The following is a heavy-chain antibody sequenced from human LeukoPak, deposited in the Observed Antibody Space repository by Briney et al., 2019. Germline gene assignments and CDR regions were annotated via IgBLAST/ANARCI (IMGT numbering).Heavy chain of an antibody. J-gene: IGHJ4*02. CDR3: AGAGPSSGSYSWYFDY. CDR1: GGSFSGYY. Sequence: SETLSLTCAVYGGSFSGYYWSWIRQPPGKGLEWIGEINHSGSTNYNPSLKSRVTISVDTSKNQFSLKLSSVTAADTAVYYCAGAGPSSGSYSWYFDYWGQGTLVTVSS. V-gene: IGHV4-34*01. D-gene: IGHD1-26*01. CDR2: INHSGST.